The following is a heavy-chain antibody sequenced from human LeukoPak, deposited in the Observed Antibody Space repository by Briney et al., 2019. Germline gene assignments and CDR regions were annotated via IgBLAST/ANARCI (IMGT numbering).Heavy chain of an antibody. CDR3: AREFNSSGSGFDP. D-gene: IGHD6-6*01. Sequence: ASVKVSCKASGYTFANYDINWVRQATGQGLEWMGWMNPHSGYNGYAQKFQGRVTMTRNTSISTAYMELSSLTSDDTAVYFCAREFNSSGSGFDPWGQGTLVTVSS. V-gene: IGHV1-8*01. CDR1: GYTFANYD. J-gene: IGHJ5*02. CDR2: MNPHSGYN.